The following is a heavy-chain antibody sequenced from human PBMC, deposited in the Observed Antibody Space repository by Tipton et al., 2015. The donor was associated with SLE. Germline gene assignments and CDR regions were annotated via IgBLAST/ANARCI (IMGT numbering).Heavy chain of an antibody. J-gene: IGHJ3*02. V-gene: IGHV4-38-2*01. D-gene: IGHD6-6*01. CDR1: GYSISSGYY. Sequence: TLSLTCAVSGYSISSGYYWGWIRQPPGKGLEWIGSIYHSGSTYYNPSLKSRVTISVDTSKNQFSLKLSSVTAADTAVYYCARSGSLSLAFDIWGQGTMVTVSS. CDR3: ARSGSLSLAFDI. CDR2: IYHSGST.